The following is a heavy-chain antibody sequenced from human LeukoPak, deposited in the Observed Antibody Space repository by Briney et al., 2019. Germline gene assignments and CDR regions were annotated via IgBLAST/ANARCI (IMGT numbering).Heavy chain of an antibody. D-gene: IGHD3-22*01. V-gene: IGHV3-23*01. CDR3: AKTPKGDSSGYPEYFQH. CDR2: ITGSGGST. J-gene: IGHJ1*01. Sequence: GGSLRLSCAASGLTFSSYAMSWVRQAPGKGLEWVSAITGSGGSTNSADSVKGRFTISRDNSKNTLYLQMNSLRAEDTAVYYCAKTPKGDSSGYPEYFQHWGQGTLVTVSS. CDR1: GLTFSSYA.